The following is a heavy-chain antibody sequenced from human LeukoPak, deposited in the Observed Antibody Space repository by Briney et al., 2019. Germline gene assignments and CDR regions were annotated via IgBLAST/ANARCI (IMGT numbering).Heavy chain of an antibody. CDR2: MNPNSGNT. D-gene: IGHD2-2*02. CDR1: GYTFTSYD. J-gene: IGHJ5*02. V-gene: IGHV1-8*03. CDR3: ARGSDCSSTSCYTLFSFDP. Sequence: GASVKVSCKASGYTFTSYDINWVRQATGQGLEWMGWMNPNSGNTGYAQKFQGRVTITRNTSISTAYMELSSLRSEDTAVYYCARGSDCSSTSCYTLFSFDPGGQGTLVTVSS.